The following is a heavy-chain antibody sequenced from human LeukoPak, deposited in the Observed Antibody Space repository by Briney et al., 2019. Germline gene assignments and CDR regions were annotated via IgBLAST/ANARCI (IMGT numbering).Heavy chain of an antibody. J-gene: IGHJ3*02. Sequence: GGSLRLSCAASGFTVSSNYMSWVRQAPGKGLEWVSVIYSGGSTYYEDSVKGRFTISRDNSKNTLYLQMNSLRAEDTAVYYCARDRWFGAFDIWGQGTMVTVSS. CDR3: ARDRWFGAFDI. V-gene: IGHV3-66*01. CDR2: IYSGGST. D-gene: IGHD3-10*01. CDR1: GFTVSSNY.